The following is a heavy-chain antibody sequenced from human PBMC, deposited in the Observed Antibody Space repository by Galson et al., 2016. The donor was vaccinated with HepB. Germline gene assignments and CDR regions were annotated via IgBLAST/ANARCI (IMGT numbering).Heavy chain of an antibody. J-gene: IGHJ4*02. Sequence: CAGSGFSFSTYDMHWVRQATGKGLEWVSAIGSDGGTYYSGSVKGRFTISRDNAKNSLYLQMDSLRDGDTAIYYCAIDPSQWHDLLFGNWAQGTLVTVSA. CDR1: GFSFSTYD. CDR2: IGSDGGT. V-gene: IGHV3-13*04. D-gene: IGHD6-19*01. CDR3: AIDPSQWHDLLFGN.